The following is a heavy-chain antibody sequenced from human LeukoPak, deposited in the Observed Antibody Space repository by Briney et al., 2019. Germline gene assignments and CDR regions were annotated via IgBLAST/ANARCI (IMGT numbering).Heavy chain of an antibody. Sequence: PGGSLRLSCAASGFTFSSYSMNWVRQAPGKGLEWVSCISGSSSYIYSADSVKGRFTISRHNAKNSLYLQMNSLRAEDTAVYYCARVGQTVAGTFDYWGQGTLVTVSP. CDR1: GFTFSSYS. CDR3: ARVGQTVAGTFDY. D-gene: IGHD6-19*01. J-gene: IGHJ4*02. V-gene: IGHV3-21*01. CDR2: ISGSSSYI.